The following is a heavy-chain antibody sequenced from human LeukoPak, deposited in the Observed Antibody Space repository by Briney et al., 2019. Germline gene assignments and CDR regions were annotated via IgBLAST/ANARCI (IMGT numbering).Heavy chain of an antibody. V-gene: IGHV3-23*01. CDR3: AKDPGNWYYYYMDV. Sequence: PGGSLRLSCAASGFTFNNNAMSWVRQSPGKGLEWVSAISGSGGTTYYADSVKGRFTISRDNSKNTLYLQMNSLRAEDTAVYYCAKDPGNWYYYYMDVWGKGTTVTVSS. D-gene: IGHD1-20*01. CDR2: ISGSGGTT. CDR1: GFTFNNNA. J-gene: IGHJ6*03.